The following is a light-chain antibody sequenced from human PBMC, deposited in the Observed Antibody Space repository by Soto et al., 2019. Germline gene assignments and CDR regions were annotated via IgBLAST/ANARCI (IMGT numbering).Light chain of an antibody. J-gene: IGKJ1*01. CDR3: LQDYTYPRT. CDR2: ASS. V-gene: IGKV1-6*01. CDR1: QGIRNA. Sequence: IQMTQSPSSLSASVGDRVTIACRASQGIRNALAWYQQRPGKAPTLLIYASSNLQAGVPSRFRGSGSGAEFTLTISILQPEDSATYYCLQDYTYPRTFGQGTKVEI.